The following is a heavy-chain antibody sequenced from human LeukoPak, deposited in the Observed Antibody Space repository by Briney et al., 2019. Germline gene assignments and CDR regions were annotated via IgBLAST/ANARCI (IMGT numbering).Heavy chain of an antibody. J-gene: IGHJ4*02. Sequence: ASVNVSCQASGYTFPSYGISWVRQPPGQGLEGMGWISAYNCNTNYAQKLQGRVTMTTDTSKSKAYMELRSLRSDDTAVYYCARGGDSLNGYYKANSDYWGQGTLVTVSS. V-gene: IGHV1-18*01. CDR1: GYTFPSYG. D-gene: IGHD3-9*01. CDR3: ARGGDSLNGYYKANSDY. CDR2: ISAYNCNT.